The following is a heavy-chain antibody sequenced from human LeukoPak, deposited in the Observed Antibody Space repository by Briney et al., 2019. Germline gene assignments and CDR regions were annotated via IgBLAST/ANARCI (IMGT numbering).Heavy chain of an antibody. V-gene: IGHV3-11*04. CDR3: ALGESTRPFDY. J-gene: IGHJ4*02. Sequence: AGGSLRLSCAASGFTFSDYYMSWIRQAPGKGLEWVSYISSSASSIYYADSVKGRFTISRDNAKNSLYLQMNSLRAEDTAVYYCALGESTRPFDYWGQGTLVTVSS. D-gene: IGHD3-10*01. CDR2: ISSSASSI. CDR1: GFTFSDYY.